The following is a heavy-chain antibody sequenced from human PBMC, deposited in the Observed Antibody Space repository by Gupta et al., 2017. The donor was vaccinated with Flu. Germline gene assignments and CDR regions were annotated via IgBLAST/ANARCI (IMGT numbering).Heavy chain of an antibody. CDR2: IGGSGSVS. V-gene: IGHV3-23*01. CDR1: GLTLRNSA. D-gene: IGHD3-10*01. J-gene: IGHJ4*02. Sequence: GLTLRNSAMSWVRQATGKEPEWVATIGGSGSVSFYADSVKGRFIISRDNSKKTLSLHMNRLRADDTALYYCAKVTHITMVVGENGGQGTQVTVSS. CDR3: AKVTHITMVVGEN.